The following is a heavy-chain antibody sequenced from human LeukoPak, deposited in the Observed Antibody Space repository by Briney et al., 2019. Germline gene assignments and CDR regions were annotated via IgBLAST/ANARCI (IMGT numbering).Heavy chain of an antibody. CDR2: IKSKTDGGTT. V-gene: IGHV3-15*01. CDR1: GFTFSNAW. CDR3: TTGGWNYVQYFDY. Sequence: GGSLRLSCAASGFTFSNAWMSWVRQAPGKGLEWVGRIKSKTDGGTTDYAAPVKGRFTISRDDSKNTLYLQMNCLKTEDTAVYYCTTGGWNYVQYFDYWGQGTLVTVSS. J-gene: IGHJ4*02. D-gene: IGHD1-7*01.